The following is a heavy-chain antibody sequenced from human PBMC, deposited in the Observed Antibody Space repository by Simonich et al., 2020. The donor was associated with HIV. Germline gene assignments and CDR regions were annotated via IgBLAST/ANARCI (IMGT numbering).Heavy chain of an antibody. J-gene: IGHJ4*02. V-gene: IGHV3-9*03. CDR2: IRWNSGRI. CDR1: GFTFDDYA. CDR3: AKDRYSSSSGSFDY. Sequence: EVQLVESGGGLVQPGRSLRLSCAASGFTFDDYAMHWVRQAPGKGLEGVSGIRWNSGRIGYADSVKGRFTISRDNAKNSLYLQMNSLRAEDMALYYCAKDRYSSSSGSFDYWGQGTLVTVSS. D-gene: IGHD6-6*01.